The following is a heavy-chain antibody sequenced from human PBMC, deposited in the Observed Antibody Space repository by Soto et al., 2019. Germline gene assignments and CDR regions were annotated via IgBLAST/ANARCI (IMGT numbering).Heavy chain of an antibody. J-gene: IGHJ5*02. D-gene: IGHD6-13*01. CDR1: GGTFSRHA. Sequence: GASVKVSCKTSGGTFSRHAINWVRQAPGQGLEWMGGIIPLFGTTNYAQKFKGRVTISADESTSTAYMELSSLTSEDAAVYYCARAAIHGGSWYFWFDPWGQGTLVTVSS. V-gene: IGHV1-69*13. CDR3: ARAAIHGGSWYFWFDP. CDR2: IIPLFGTT.